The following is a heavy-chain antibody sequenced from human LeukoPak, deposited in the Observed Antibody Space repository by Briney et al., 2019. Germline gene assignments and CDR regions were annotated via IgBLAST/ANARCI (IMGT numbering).Heavy chain of an antibody. CDR3: PRGTDGYNSRPYYFDY. CDR1: GFTFSRYW. CDR2: INSDGSST. V-gene: IGHV3-74*01. J-gene: IGHJ4*02. D-gene: IGHD5-24*01. Sequence: GGSLRLSCAASGFTFSRYWMHWIRQAPGTGLVWLSRINSDGSSTSYADSVKGRFTISRDNAKNTLYLQMNSLRVEDTAVYYCPRGTDGYNSRPYYFDYWGQGTLVTVSS.